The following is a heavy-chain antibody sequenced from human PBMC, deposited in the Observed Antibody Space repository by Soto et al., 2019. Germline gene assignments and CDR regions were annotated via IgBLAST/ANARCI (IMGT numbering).Heavy chain of an antibody. CDR1: GYTFTGYY. J-gene: IGHJ4*02. D-gene: IGHD2-15*01. V-gene: IGHV1-2*02. CDR2: ISPNSGDT. Sequence: QVQLVQSGTEVKKPGASVKVSCKASGYTFTGYYLHWVRQAPGQGLEWMGWISPNSGDTNYAQKFQGRVTMTRDTSISTAYMELSSLRSDDTAVYYCARVGSVAATPDYWGQGTLVTVSS. CDR3: ARVGSVAATPDY.